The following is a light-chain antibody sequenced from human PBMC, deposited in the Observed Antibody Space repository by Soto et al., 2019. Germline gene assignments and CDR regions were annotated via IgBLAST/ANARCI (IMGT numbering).Light chain of an antibody. CDR3: LQDYNYFG. CDR2: AAS. J-gene: IGKJ5*01. CDR1: QGIRND. Sequence: AIQMTQSPSSLSASVGDTVTITCRTSQGIRNDLGWYQQKPGKAPKLLIYAASSLQSGVPSRFSGSGSGTEFTLTISSLQPEDVATYYCLQDYNYFGFGQGTRLESK. V-gene: IGKV1-6*01.